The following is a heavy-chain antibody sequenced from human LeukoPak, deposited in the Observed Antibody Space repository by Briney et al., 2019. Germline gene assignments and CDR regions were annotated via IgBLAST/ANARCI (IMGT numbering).Heavy chain of an antibody. V-gene: IGHV1-2*02. CDR2: INPNSGGT. D-gene: IGHD3-9*01. CDR3: ARSPDILTGEKFDY. Sequence: ASVKVSCKASGYTFTGYYMHWVRQAPGQGLKWMGWINPNSGGTNYAQKFQGRVTMTRDTSISTAYMELSRLRSDDTAVYYCARSPDILTGEKFDYWGQGTLVTVSS. CDR1: GYTFTGYY. J-gene: IGHJ4*02.